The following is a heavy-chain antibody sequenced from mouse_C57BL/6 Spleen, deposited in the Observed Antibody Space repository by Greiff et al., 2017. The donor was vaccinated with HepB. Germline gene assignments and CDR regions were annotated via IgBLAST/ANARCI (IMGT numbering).Heavy chain of an antibody. CDR3: ARGKISGTSYFDY. Sequence: EVQRVESGPGMVKPSQSLSLTCTVPGYSITSGYDWHWIRPFPGNKLEWMGYISYSGSTNYNPSLKSRISITHDTSKNHFFLKLNSVTTEDTATYYCARGKISGTSYFDYWGQGTTLTVSS. V-gene: IGHV3-1*01. J-gene: IGHJ2*01. CDR2: ISYSGST. CDR1: GYSITSGYD. D-gene: IGHD4-1*01.